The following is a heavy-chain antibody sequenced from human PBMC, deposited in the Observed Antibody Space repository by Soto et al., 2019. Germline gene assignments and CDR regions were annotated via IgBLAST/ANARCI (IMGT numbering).Heavy chain of an antibody. V-gene: IGHV3-23*01. CDR2: VSRAGTYT. D-gene: IGHD3-16*01. CDR1: GFTFSSYP. Sequence: EVQLLESGGDVVRPGGSRSLSCAASGFTFSSYPMGWFRQPPGKGLEWVAGVSRAGTYTFYADSVRGRFSISRDNSRDTVDLYMNALRGDDTAVYFCVKYTVTEDLGESWGQGTLVSVSS. CDR3: VKYTVTEDLGES. J-gene: IGHJ5*02.